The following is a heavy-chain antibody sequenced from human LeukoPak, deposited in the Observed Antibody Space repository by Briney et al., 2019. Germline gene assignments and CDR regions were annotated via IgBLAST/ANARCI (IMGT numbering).Heavy chain of an antibody. V-gene: IGHV4-34*01. J-gene: IGHJ5*02. CDR3: ARGPMSWFDP. Sequence: PSETLSLTCAVYGGSFSGYYWSWIRQPPGEGLEWIGEINHSGSTNYNPSLKSRVTISVDTSKNQFSLKLSSVTAADTAVYYCARGPMSWFDPWGQGTLVTVSS. CDR2: INHSGST. D-gene: IGHD3-22*01. CDR1: GGSFSGYY.